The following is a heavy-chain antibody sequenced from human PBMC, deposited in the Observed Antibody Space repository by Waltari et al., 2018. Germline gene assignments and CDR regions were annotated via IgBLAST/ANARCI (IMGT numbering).Heavy chain of an antibody. D-gene: IGHD3-3*02. CDR1: GGTFSSYA. CDR3: GISGLDYYYYYMDV. CDR2: DIPILGKR. V-gene: IGHV1-69*10. J-gene: IGHJ6*03. Sequence: QVQLVQSGAEVKKPGSSVKVSCKASGGTFSSYAISWVRQAPGQGLEWMGGDIPILGKRNYAQKVQGRIKITGEKTTSTAYIELGSLGTEETAVYYCGISGLDYYYYYMDVWGKGTTVTVSS.